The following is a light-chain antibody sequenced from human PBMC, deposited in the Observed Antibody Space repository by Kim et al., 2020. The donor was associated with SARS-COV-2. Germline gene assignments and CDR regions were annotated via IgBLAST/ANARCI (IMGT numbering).Light chain of an antibody. V-gene: IGLV2-8*01. CDR3: SSYAGSNNLV. CDR2: EVS. Sequence: GQSGTLACTGHSSDVGGNTYVSWYQQHPGKAPKLMIYEVSRRPSGVPDRFSGSKSGDTASLTVSGLQAEDEAAYYCSSYAGSNNLVFGGGTQLTVL. J-gene: IGLJ2*01. CDR1: SSDVGGNTY.